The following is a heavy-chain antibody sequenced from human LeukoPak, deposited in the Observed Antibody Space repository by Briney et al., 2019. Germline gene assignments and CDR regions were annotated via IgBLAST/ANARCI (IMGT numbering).Heavy chain of an antibody. CDR1: GGSISSYY. CDR2: IYYSGST. J-gene: IGHJ4*02. CDR3: ASSPRPGMVATATGIFGTFDY. V-gene: IGHV4-59*01. Sequence: SETLSLTCTVSGGSISSYYWSWIRQPPGKGLEWIGYIYYSGSTNYNPSLKSRVTISVDTSKNQFSLQVSSVTAADTAVYYCASSPRPGMVATATGIFGTFDYWGQGSLVTVSS. D-gene: IGHD6-13*01.